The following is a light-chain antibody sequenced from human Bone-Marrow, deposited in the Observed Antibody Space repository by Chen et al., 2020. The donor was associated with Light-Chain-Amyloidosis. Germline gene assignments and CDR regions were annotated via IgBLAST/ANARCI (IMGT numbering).Light chain of an antibody. CDR3: QSADSSGTYEVI. Sequence: SYELTQQPSVSVSPGQTARITCSGDDLPTKYAYWYQQKPGQAPVLVIHRDTERPSGISDRFSGSSSGTTATLTISVVQAEDEADYHCQSADSSGTYEVIFGGGTKLTVL. CDR2: RDT. V-gene: IGLV3-25*03. J-gene: IGLJ2*01. CDR1: DLPTKY.